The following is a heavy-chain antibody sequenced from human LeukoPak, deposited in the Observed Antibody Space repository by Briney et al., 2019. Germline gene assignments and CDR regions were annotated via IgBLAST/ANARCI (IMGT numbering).Heavy chain of an antibody. V-gene: IGHV3-23*01. CDR3: ATGPYGDYSFDY. CDR2: ISGSAGST. CDR1: GFTFSSYA. D-gene: IGHD4-17*01. Sequence: GGSLRLSCAASGFTFSSYAMRWVCQAPGKGLEWVSAISGSAGSTYYADSVKGRFTISRDNSKNTLYLQMNSLRAEDTAVYYCATGPYGDYSFDYWGQGTLVTVSS. J-gene: IGHJ4*02.